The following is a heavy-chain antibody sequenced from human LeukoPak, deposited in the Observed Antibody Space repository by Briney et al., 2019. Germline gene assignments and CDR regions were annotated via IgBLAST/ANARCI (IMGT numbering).Heavy chain of an antibody. CDR1: GGSFSGYY. V-gene: IGHV4-34*01. D-gene: IGHD3-10*01. J-gene: IGHJ4*02. Sequence: SETLSLTCAVYGGSFSGYYWSWIRQPPGKGLEWIGEINHSGSTNCNPSLKSRVTISLDTSKNQFSLKLSSVTAADTAVYYCARLGITMVRGVITQDYFDYWGQGTLVTVSS. CDR2: INHSGST. CDR3: ARLGITMVRGVITQDYFDY.